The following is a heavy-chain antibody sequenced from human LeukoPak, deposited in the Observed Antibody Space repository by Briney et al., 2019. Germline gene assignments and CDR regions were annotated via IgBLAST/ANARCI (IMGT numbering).Heavy chain of an antibody. CDR3: ARHYYYYYMDV. V-gene: IGHV5-51*01. J-gene: IGHJ6*03. CDR2: MYPGDSDT. CDR1: GYSFTSYW. Sequence: GESLKISCKGSGYSFTSYWIGWVRQMPGKGQEWRGIMYPGDSDTRYSPSFQGQVTISADKPISTAYLQWSSLKASDTAMYYCARHYYYYYMDVWGKGTTVTVSS.